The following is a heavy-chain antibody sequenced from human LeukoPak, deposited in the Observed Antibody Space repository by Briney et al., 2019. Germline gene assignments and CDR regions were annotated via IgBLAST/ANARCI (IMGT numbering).Heavy chain of an antibody. CDR2: IYYSGST. CDR1: GGSISSYY. Sequence: PSETLSLTCTVSGGSISSYYWSWIRQPPGKGLEWIGYIYYSGSTNYNPSLKSRVTISVDTSKNQFSLKLSSVTAADTAVYYCARTTREYQPTPLGYWGQGTLVTVSS. CDR3: ARTTREYQPTPLGY. J-gene: IGHJ4*02. V-gene: IGHV4-59*01. D-gene: IGHD2-2*01.